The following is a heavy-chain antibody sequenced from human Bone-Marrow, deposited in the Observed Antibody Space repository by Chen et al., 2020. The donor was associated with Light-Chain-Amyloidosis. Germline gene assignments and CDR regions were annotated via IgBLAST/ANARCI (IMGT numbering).Heavy chain of an antibody. V-gene: IGHV3-23*01. CDR3: AKDISYDDILPGYPADAFDI. Sequence: VRQAPGKGLECVSTISGSGGSRYYGDSVKGRLTISRDNSKNALFLQMNSLRAEDTAVYYCAKDISYDDILPGYPADAFDIWGQGTMVTVSS. D-gene: IGHD3-9*01. CDR2: ISGSGGSR. J-gene: IGHJ3*02.